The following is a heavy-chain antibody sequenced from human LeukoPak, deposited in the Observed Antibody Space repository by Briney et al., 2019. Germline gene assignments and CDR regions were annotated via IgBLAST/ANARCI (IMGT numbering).Heavy chain of an antibody. CDR3: ARISYPVHPDY. D-gene: IGHD2-2*02. CDR2: INPSSSAT. J-gene: IGHJ4*02. Sequence: GASVKVSCKASGYTFTAYYIHWVRQAPGQGLEWMGWINPSSSATKYSQKFQGRVTMTRDTSISTAYMELRSLRSDDTAVYYCARISYPVHPDYWGQGTLVTVSS. V-gene: IGHV1-2*02. CDR1: GYTFTAYY.